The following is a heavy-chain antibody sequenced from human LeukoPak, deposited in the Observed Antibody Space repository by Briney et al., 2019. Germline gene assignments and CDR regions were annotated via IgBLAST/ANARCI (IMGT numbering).Heavy chain of an antibody. V-gene: IGHV1-69*05. J-gene: IGHJ4*02. CDR1: GGTFSSYA. CDR2: IIPIFGTA. CDR3: ARVHGSAVAVNFDY. D-gene: IGHD6-19*01. Sequence: ASVKVSCKASGGTFSSYAISWVRQAPRQGLEWMGGIIPIFGTANYAQKFQGRVTITTDESTSTAYMELSSLRSEDTAVYYCARVHGSAVAVNFDYWGQGTLVTVSS.